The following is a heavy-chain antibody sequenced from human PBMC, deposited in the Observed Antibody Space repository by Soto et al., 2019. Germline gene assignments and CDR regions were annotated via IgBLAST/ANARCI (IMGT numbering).Heavy chain of an antibody. CDR2: ISSSSSTI. CDR1: GFTFSSYS. Sequence: EVQLVESGGGLVQPGGSLRLSCAASGFTFSSYSMNWVRQAPGKGLEWGSYISSSSSTIYYADSVKGRFTISRDNAKNSLYLQMNSLRDEDTAVYYCARSLRGSSGRTRIFDYWGQGTLVTVSS. D-gene: IGHD6-19*01. V-gene: IGHV3-48*02. J-gene: IGHJ4*02. CDR3: ARSLRGSSGRTRIFDY.